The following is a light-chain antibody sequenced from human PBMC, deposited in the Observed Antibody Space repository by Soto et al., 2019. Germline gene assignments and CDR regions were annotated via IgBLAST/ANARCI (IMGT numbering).Light chain of an antibody. J-gene: IGLJ2*01. CDR3: SSYTSRTTLV. V-gene: IGLV2-14*01. Sequence: QSALTQPASVSGSPGQSITISCTGTSSDVGGYKYVSWYQQHPGKAPKLMIYEVSDRPSGVSNRFSGPKSGNTASLTISGLQAEDEADYYCSSYTSRTTLVFGGGTKVTVL. CDR1: SSDVGGYKY. CDR2: EVS.